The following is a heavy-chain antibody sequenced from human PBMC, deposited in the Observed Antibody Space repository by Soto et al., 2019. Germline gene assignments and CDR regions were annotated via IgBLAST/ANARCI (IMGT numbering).Heavy chain of an antibody. CDR1: GFIFVHYA. V-gene: IGHV3-9*01. D-gene: IGHD3-10*01. J-gene: IGHJ5*02. CDR3: AKGISSDYSGSGSIWFDP. CDR2: ISWNSGKI. Sequence: SLRPSFAAFGFIFVHYAMHWFGQSPGKGLEGVSGISWNSGKIDYADSVKGRFTISRDKAKNSLYLQMHSLRGEDTALYYRAKGISSDYSGSGSIWFDPWGQGTLVTVSS.